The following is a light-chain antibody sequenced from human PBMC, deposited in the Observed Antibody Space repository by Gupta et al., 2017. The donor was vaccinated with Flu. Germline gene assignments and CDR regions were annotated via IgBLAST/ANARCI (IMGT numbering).Light chain of an antibody. Sequence: TISCMGTSNDIGGYNAVYWYQQHAGKAPILFIFKVSNRSAVLPARFYGTKCANTASLTSAGRQAEDDADYYCSSDTSTNNLVLFGGGTKLTVL. CDR2: KVS. CDR3: SSDTSTNNLVL. CDR1: SNDIGGYNA. V-gene: IGLV2-14*01. J-gene: IGLJ3*02.